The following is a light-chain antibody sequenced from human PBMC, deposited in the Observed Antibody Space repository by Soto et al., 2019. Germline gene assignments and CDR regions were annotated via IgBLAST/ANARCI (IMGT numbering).Light chain of an antibody. J-gene: IGKJ3*01. CDR1: QSLLHSNGYNY. V-gene: IGKV2-28*01. CDR2: LGS. CDR3: MQPLQTPRT. Sequence: DIVMTQSPLSLPVTPGEPASISCRSSQSLLHSNGYNYLDWYLQQPGQSPQLLIYLGSNRDSGVPDRFSGSVSGTDFTLKISRVEAEDVGVYYCMQPLQTPRTFGPGTRVDIK.